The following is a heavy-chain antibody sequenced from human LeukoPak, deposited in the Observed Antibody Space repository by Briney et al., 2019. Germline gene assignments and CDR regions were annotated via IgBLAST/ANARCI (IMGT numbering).Heavy chain of an antibody. J-gene: IGHJ4*02. CDR2: INPNSGGT. Sequence: ASVKVSCKASGYTFTGYYMHWVRQAPGQGLEWMGWINPNSGGTNYAQKFQGRVTMTRDTSISTAYMELSSLRYEDTAVYYCARVVGAIDYWGQGTLVTVSS. D-gene: IGHD1-26*01. CDR1: GYTFTGYY. V-gene: IGHV1-2*02. CDR3: ARVVGAIDY.